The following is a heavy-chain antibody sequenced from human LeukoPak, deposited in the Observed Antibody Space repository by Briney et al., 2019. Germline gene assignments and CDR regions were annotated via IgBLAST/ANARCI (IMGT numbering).Heavy chain of an antibody. CDR2: IYWNDDK. J-gene: IGHJ5*02. CDR3: AHAFLITMVRGVIEYNWFDP. Sequence: SGPTLVKPTQTLTLTCTFSGFSLSTSGVGVGWIRQPPGKALEWLALIYWNDDKRYSPSLKSRLTITKDTSKNQVVLTMTNMDPVDTATYYCAHAFLITMVRGVIEYNWFDPWGQGTLVTVSS. V-gene: IGHV2-5*01. CDR1: GFSLSTSGVG. D-gene: IGHD3-10*01.